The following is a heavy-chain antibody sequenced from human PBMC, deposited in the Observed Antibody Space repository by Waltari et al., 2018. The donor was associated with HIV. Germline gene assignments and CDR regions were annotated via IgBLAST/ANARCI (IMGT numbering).Heavy chain of an antibody. CDR2: IYPGDSDT. CDR3: ARSMTTVTSAYYYGMDV. J-gene: IGHJ6*02. D-gene: IGHD4-4*01. V-gene: IGHV5-51*01. CDR1: GYSFTSYW. Sequence: EVQLVQSGAEVKKPGESLKISCKGSGYSFTSYWIGWVRQMPGQGLEWMGIIYPGDSDTRYSPSFQGQVTISADKSISTAYLQWSSLKASDTAMYYCARSMTTVTSAYYYGMDVWGQGTTVTVSS.